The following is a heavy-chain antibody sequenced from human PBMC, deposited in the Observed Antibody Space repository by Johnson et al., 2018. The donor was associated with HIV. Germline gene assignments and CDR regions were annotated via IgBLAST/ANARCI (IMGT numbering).Heavy chain of an antibody. CDR2: ISSSGSTI. J-gene: IGHJ3*02. V-gene: IGHV3-11*04. D-gene: IGHD2-15*01. CDR3: ARSKDCSVSSCPDGFDI. Sequence: KGLEWVSYISSSGSTIYYADSVQGRFSISRDNAKNSLFLQMNSLRAEDTAVYYCARSKDCSVSSCPDGFDIWGQGTMVIVSS.